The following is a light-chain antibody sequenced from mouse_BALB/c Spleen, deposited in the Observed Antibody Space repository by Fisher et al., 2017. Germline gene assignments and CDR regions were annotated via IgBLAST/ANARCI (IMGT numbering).Light chain of an antibody. Sequence: IVMTQTTAIMSASPGERVTMTCTASSSVSSSYLHWYQQKPGSSPKLWIYSTSNLASGVPARFSGSGSGTSYSLTIGTMEAEDVATYYCQQGSSIPYTFGGGTKLEIK. CDR3: QQGSSIPYT. CDR2: STS. V-gene: IGKV4-74*01. J-gene: IGKJ2*01. CDR1: SSVSSSY.